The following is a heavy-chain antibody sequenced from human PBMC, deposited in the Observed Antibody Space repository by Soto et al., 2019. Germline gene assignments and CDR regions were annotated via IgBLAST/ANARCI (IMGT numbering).Heavy chain of an antibody. J-gene: IGHJ6*02. CDR2: ISYDGSNK. D-gene: IGHD3-3*01. Sequence: QVQLVESGGGVVQPGRSLRLSCAASGFTFSSYGMHWVRQAPGKGLEWGAVISYDGSNKYYADSAKGRLTISRENSKNTMYLQMNSLRAADTAVYYRPKALLQFLESGYYGMEVWGQGTRVTVSS. V-gene: IGHV3-30*18. CDR1: GFTFSSYG. CDR3: PKALLQFLESGYYGMEV.